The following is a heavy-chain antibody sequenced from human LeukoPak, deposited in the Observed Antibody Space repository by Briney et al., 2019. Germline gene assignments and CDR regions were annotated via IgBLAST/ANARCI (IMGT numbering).Heavy chain of an antibody. Sequence: SETLSLTCAVYGGSFSGYYRSWIRQPPGKGLEWIGEINHSGSTNYNPSLKSRVTISVDTSKNQFSLKLSSVTAADTAVYYCAKLVVPAAMNYYYYYMDVWGKGTTVTVSS. CDR1: GGSFSGYY. J-gene: IGHJ6*03. CDR2: INHSGST. D-gene: IGHD2-2*01. V-gene: IGHV4-34*01. CDR3: AKLVVPAAMNYYYYYMDV.